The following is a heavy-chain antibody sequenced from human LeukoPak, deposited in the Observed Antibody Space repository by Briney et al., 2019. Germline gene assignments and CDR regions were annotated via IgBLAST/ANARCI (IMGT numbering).Heavy chain of an antibody. CDR2: ISGSGGST. J-gene: IGHJ4*02. Sequence: GGSLRLSCAASGFTFSSYAMSWVRQAPGKGLEWVSAISGSGGSTYYADSVKGRFSISRDNSKNTLYLQMNSLRAEDTAVYYCARDRMDYYDSSGYFDYWGQGTLVTVSS. V-gene: IGHV3-23*01. D-gene: IGHD3-22*01. CDR1: GFTFSSYA. CDR3: ARDRMDYYDSSGYFDY.